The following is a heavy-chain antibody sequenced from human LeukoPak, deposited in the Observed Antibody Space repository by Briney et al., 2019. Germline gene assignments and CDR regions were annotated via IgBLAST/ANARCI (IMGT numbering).Heavy chain of an antibody. CDR3: ARGWGDRRTFDY. D-gene: IGHD2-21*02. CDR1: GFTFSNYS. V-gene: IGHV3-21*06. J-gene: IGHJ4*02. Sequence: GGSLRLSCAASGFTFSNYSMNWVRQAPGKGLEWVSSITSSSHYIFYADSVKGRFTISRDNAENSLYLQVNSLRAEDTAVYYCARGWGDRRTFDYWGQGTLVTVSS. CDR2: ITSSSHYI.